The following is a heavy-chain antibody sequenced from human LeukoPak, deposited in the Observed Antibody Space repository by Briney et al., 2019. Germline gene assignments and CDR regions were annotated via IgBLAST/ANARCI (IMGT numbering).Heavy chain of an antibody. Sequence: GRSLRLSCAASGFTFDDYAMHGVRQAPGKGLEGVSGISWNSGSIGYADSVKGRFTISRDNAKNSLYLQMNSLRAEDTALYYCAKLSWPNRGGHFDYWGQGTLVTVSS. CDR3: AKLSWPNRGGHFDY. CDR2: ISWNSGSI. D-gene: IGHD1-14*01. J-gene: IGHJ4*02. CDR1: GFTFDDYA. V-gene: IGHV3-9*01.